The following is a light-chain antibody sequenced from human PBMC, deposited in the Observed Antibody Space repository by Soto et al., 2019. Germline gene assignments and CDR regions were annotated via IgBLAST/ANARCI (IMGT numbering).Light chain of an antibody. CDR1: SSDVGGYNY. CDR3: CSHAGSYTLLYV. J-gene: IGLJ1*01. V-gene: IGLV2-11*01. Sequence: QSALTQPRSVSGSPGQSVTISCTGTSSDVGGYNYVSWYQQHPGKAPKLMIYDVSKRPSGVPDRFSGSKSGNTTSLTISGLQAKDEADYYCCSHAGSYTLLYVFGTGTKVTVL. CDR2: DVS.